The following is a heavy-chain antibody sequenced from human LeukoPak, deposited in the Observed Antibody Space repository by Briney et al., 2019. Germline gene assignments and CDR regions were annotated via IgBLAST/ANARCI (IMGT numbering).Heavy chain of an antibody. CDR3: AKGGGSGSFDH. V-gene: IGHV3-30*18. D-gene: IGHD3-10*01. J-gene: IGHJ4*02. CDR1: GFTFSSYG. Sequence: GGSLRLSCAASGFTFSSYGMHWVRQAPGKGLEWVAVISYDGSNKYYADSVKGRFTISRDNSKNTLYLQMNSLRAEDTAVYYCAKGGGSGSFDHWGQGTLVTVSS. CDR2: ISYDGSNK.